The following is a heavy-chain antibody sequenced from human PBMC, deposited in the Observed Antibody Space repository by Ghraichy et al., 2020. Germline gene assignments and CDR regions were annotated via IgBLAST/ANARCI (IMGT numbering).Heavy chain of an antibody. CDR2: INHSGST. Sequence: SETLSLTCAVYGGSFSGYYWSWIRQSPGKGLEWIGQINHSGSTIYNPSLRSRVTISVDTSTNQFSLKVASMTAADTAVYYCARGLLRWPSSPWYDFWGQGTLVTLSS. CDR3: ARGLLRWPSSPWYDF. J-gene: IGHJ5*01. V-gene: IGHV4-34*01. CDR1: GGSFSGYY. D-gene: IGHD5-24*01.